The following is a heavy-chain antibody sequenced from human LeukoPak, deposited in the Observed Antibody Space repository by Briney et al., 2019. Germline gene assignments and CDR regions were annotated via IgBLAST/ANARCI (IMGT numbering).Heavy chain of an antibody. V-gene: IGHV3-30*02. CDR2: IRYDGSKQ. CDR1: GFIFSNSG. J-gene: IGHJ4*02. D-gene: IGHD6-19*01. CDR3: AREGAVAGDY. Sequence: GGSLRLSCAASGFIFSNSGIHWVRQAPGKGLEWVAFIRYDGSKQYYADSVKGRFAISRDNSKNSLYLQMNSLRAEDTAVYYCAREGAVAGDYWGQGTLVTVSS.